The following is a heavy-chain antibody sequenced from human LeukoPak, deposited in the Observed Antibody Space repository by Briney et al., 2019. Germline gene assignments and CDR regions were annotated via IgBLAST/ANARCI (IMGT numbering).Heavy chain of an antibody. CDR2: ISSRSNYI. J-gene: IGHJ4*01. CDR3: ARDRGAYCGGDCYLGFDY. V-gene: IGHV3-21*01. Sequence: GGSLRLSCAASGFTFSSYSINWVRQAPGKGLEWVSSISSRSNYIYYADSVKGRFTISRDNAQKSLYLQMTSLTAEDTAVYYCARDRGAYCGGDCYLGFDYWGRGTLVTVSS. D-gene: IGHD2-21*02. CDR1: GFTFSSYS.